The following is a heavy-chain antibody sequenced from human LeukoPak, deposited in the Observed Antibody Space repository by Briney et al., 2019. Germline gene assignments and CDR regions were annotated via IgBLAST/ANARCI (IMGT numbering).Heavy chain of an antibody. J-gene: IGHJ4*02. CDR1: GGSISSSSYY. D-gene: IGHD2-15*01. CDR3: AREEIYEGYCSGGSCSGFDY. CDR2: IYTSGST. Sequence: PSETLSLTCTVSGGSISSSSYYWGWIRQPPGKGLEWIGRIYTSGSTNYNPSLKSRVTISVDTSKNQFSLKLSSVTAADTAVYYCAREEIYEGYCSGGSCSGFDYWGQGTLVTVSS. V-gene: IGHV4-61*02.